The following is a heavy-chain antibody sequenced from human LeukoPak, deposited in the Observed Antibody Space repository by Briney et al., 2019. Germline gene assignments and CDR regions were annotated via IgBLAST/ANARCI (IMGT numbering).Heavy chain of an antibody. CDR1: GYTFTGYY. J-gene: IGHJ6*03. CDR3: ARDLLKDYYYYYMDV. Sequence: ASVKVSCKASGYTFTGYYMHWVRQDPAQGLEWMRWIHTNSGGTNYAQKFQGRVTMTRDTSISTAYMELSRLRADDTAVYYCARDLLKDYYYYYMDVWGKGTTVNVSS. CDR2: IHTNSGGT. V-gene: IGHV1-2*02.